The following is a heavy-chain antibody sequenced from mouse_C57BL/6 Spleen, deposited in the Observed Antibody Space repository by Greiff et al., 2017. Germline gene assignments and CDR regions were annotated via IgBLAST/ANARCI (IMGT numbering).Heavy chain of an antibody. V-gene: IGHV1-50*01. CDR2: IDPSDSYT. CDR3: ARFYYGSSYWYFDV. CDR1: GYTFTSYW. J-gene: IGHJ1*03. Sequence: QVQLQQPGAELVKPGASVKLSCKASGYTFTSYWMQWVKQRPGQGLEWIGEIDPSDSYTNYNQKFKGKATLTVDTSSSTAYMQLSSLQSEDSAVYYCARFYYGSSYWYFDVWGTGTTVTVSS. D-gene: IGHD1-1*01.